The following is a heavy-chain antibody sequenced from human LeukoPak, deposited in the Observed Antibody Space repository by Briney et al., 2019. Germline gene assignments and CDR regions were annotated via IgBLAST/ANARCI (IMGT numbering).Heavy chain of an antibody. V-gene: IGHV4-59*01. CDR2: IYYSGST. J-gene: IGHJ1*01. CDR3: ARGYCSSTICFQYFHH. D-gene: IGHD2-2*01. Sequence: PSETLSLTCTVSSDSISSSYWSWLRQPPGKGLEWIGYIYYSGSTNYNPSLKSRVAIPVDTSKSQFSLKLNSVTAADTAVYYCARGYCSSTICFQYFHHWGQGTLVTVSS. CDR1: SDSISSSY.